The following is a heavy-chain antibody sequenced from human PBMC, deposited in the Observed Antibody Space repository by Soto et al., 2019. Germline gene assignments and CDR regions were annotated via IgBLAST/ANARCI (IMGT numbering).Heavy chain of an antibody. CDR2: ISWDGGST. Sequence: KGLEWVSLISWDGGSTYYADSVKGRFTISRDNSKNTVYLQMNSLRGEDTAVYYCAKDGAIAAADYFFDYWGQGSLVTVSS. D-gene: IGHD6-13*01. V-gene: IGHV3-NL1*01. CDR3: AKDGAIAAADYFFDY. J-gene: IGHJ4*02.